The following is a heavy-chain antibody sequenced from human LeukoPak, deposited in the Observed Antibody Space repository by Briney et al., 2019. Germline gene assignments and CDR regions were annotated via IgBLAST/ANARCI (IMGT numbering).Heavy chain of an antibody. Sequence: GGSLRLSCAASGFTFSNAWMSWVRQAPGKGLEWVAIIYSRSTYYADSVRGRFTISRDSSTNTLSLEVNSLRVEDTAVYYCARDRGRVPTTGSAFDIWGRGTMVTVSS. J-gene: IGHJ3*02. V-gene: IGHV3-66*01. CDR2: IYSRST. CDR3: ARDRGRVPTTGSAFDI. CDR1: GFTFSNAW. D-gene: IGHD1-14*01.